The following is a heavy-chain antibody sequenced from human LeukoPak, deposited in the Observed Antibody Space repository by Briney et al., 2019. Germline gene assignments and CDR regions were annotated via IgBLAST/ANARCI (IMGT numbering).Heavy chain of an antibody. V-gene: IGHV3-53*01. CDR1: GFTVGSNY. J-gene: IGHJ4*02. D-gene: IGHD6-19*01. CDR2: IYSGGST. CDR3: AGTKYSSGWYAGY. Sequence: GGSLRLSCAASGFTVGSNYMSWVRQAPGKGLEWVSVIYSGGSTYYADSVKGRFTISRDNSKNTLYLQMNSLRAEDTAVYYCAGTKYSSGWYAGYWGQGTLVTVSS.